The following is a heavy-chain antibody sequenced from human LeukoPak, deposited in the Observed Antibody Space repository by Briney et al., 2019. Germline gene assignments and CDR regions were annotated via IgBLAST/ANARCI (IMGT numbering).Heavy chain of an antibody. CDR2: ISGSGGST. V-gene: IGHV3-23*01. CDR3: AYVGSSGWRDY. CDR1: GFTFSSYA. D-gene: IGHD6-19*01. J-gene: IGHJ4*02. Sequence: GGSLRLSCAASGFTFSSYAMSWVRQAPGKGLDWVSAISGSGGSTYYADSVKGRFTISRDNSKNTLYLQMNSLRAEDTAVYYCAYVGSSGWRDYWGQGTLVTVSS.